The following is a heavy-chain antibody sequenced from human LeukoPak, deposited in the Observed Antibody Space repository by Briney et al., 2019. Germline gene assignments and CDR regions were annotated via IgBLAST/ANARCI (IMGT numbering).Heavy chain of an antibody. V-gene: IGHV3-23*01. J-gene: IGHJ4*02. D-gene: IGHD5-18*01. CDR2: ISGSGGST. CDR1: VFIFSSYV. CDR3: AKGIELWLTYFDH. Sequence: GVPLRLPCVPSVFIFSSYVMKCVRQAPGTGLEGVSAISGSGGSTYYGDSVKGRFTISRDNSKNTLSLQMNSLRAEDTAVYYCAKGIELWLTYFDHWGQGTLVTVSS.